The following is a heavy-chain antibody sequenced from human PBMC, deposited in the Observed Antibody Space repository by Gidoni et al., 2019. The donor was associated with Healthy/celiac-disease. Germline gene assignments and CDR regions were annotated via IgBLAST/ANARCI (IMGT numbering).Heavy chain of an antibody. V-gene: IGHV1-69*01. CDR3: ARGPRVRDHYYYYYGMDV. J-gene: IGHJ6*02. CDR1: GGTFSSYA. Sequence: KVSCKASGGTFSSYAISWVRQAPGQGLEWMGGIIPIFGTANYAQKFQGRVTITADESTSTAYMELSSLRSEDTAVYYCARGPRVRDHYYYYYGMDVWGQGTTVTVSS. D-gene: IGHD3-10*01. CDR2: IIPIFGTA.